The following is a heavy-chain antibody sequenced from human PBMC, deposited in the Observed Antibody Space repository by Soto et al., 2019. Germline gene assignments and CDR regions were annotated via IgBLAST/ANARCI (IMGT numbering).Heavy chain of an antibody. D-gene: IGHD3-3*01. CDR1: GFTFSSYS. CDR2: ISSSSSYI. Sequence: GALRLSCAASGFTFSSYSMNWVRQAPGKGLEWVSSISSSSSYIYYADSVKGRFTVSRDNAKNSLYLQMNSLRAEDTAVYYCARNYYDFWSGYQELDYWGQGTLVTVSS. J-gene: IGHJ4*02. CDR3: ARNYYDFWSGYQELDY. V-gene: IGHV3-21*01.